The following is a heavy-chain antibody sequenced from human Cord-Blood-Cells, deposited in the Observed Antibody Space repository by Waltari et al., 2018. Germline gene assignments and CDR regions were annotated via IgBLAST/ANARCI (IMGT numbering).Heavy chain of an antibody. CDR3: ARVADDSSGYYGPQYGMDV. J-gene: IGHJ6*02. D-gene: IGHD3-22*01. CDR2: MKPTSGNT. V-gene: IGHV1-8*01. Sequence: QVQLVQSGAEVKKPGASVKVSCKASGYTFTSYDINWVRQATGQGLEWMGWMKPTSGNTGYAQKFQGRVTMTRNTSISTAYMELSSLRSEDTAVYYCARVADDSSGYYGPQYGMDVWGQGTTVTVSS. CDR1: GYTFTSYD.